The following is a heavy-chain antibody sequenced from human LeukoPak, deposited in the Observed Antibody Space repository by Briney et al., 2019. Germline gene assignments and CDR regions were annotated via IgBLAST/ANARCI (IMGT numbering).Heavy chain of an antibody. V-gene: IGHV3-21*01. CDR3: ARGRRSSRYYYGMDV. D-gene: IGHD6-13*01. CDR1: GFTFSNSS. J-gene: IGHJ6*02. Sequence: GGSLRLSCAASGFTFSNSSMNWVRQAPGKGLEWVSSISSSSSYIYYADSVKGRFTISRDNAKNSLYLQMNSLRAEDTAVYYCARGRRSSRYYYGMDVWGQGTTVTVSS. CDR2: ISSSSSYI.